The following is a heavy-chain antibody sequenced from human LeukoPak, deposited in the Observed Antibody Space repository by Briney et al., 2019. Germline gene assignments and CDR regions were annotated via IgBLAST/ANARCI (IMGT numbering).Heavy chain of an antibody. CDR2: INHSGST. CDR3: ARKEGGQLVNTRRWFDP. CDR1: GGSFSGYY. Sequence: RPSETLSLTCAVYGGSFSGYYWSWIRQPPGKGLEWIGEINHSGSTNYNPSLKSRVTISVDTSKKQFSLKVRSVTAADTAVYYCARKEGGQLVNTRRWFDPWGQGTLVTVSS. D-gene: IGHD6-13*01. V-gene: IGHV4-34*01. J-gene: IGHJ5*02.